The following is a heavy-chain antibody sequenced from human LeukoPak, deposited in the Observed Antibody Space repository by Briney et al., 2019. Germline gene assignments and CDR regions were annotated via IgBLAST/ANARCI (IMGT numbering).Heavy chain of an antibody. Sequence: GGSLRLSCAASGFTFSSYAMSWVRQAPGKGLEWVSAISGSGGSTYYADSVKGRFTISRDNSKNTLYLQMNSLRAEDTAVYYCAKDQFPHHYGSGSTNYDYWGQGTLVTVSS. CDR3: AKDQFPHHYGSGSTNYDY. J-gene: IGHJ4*02. V-gene: IGHV3-23*01. D-gene: IGHD3-10*01. CDR2: ISGSGGST. CDR1: GFTFSSYA.